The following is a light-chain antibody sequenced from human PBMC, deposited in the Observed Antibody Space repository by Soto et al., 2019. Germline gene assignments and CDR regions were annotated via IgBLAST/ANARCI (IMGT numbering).Light chain of an antibody. CDR2: DAS. Sequence: ELVLTQSPATLSLSPGERATLSCRASQSVSGHLAWYQQKPGQAPRLLIYDASNRASGIPARFSGSWSGTDFTLTISSVEPEDFAVYYCQQHGTSITFGGGTKLESK. V-gene: IGKV3-11*01. CDR1: QSVSGH. J-gene: IGKJ4*01. CDR3: QQHGTSIT.